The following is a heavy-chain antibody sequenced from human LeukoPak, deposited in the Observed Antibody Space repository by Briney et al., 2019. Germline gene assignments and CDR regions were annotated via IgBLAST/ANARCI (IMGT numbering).Heavy chain of an antibody. D-gene: IGHD2-2*02. CDR3: ARGGYCSSTSCYKGGYYYYYYMDV. CDR1: GYTFTSYA. Sequence: ASVKVSCKASGYTFTSYAMNWVRQAPGQGLEWMGWINTNTGNPTYAQGFTGRFVFSLDTSVSTAYLQISSLKAEDTAVYYCARGGYCSSTSCYKGGYYYYYYMDVWGKGTMVTVSS. J-gene: IGHJ6*03. V-gene: IGHV7-4-1*02. CDR2: INTNTGNP.